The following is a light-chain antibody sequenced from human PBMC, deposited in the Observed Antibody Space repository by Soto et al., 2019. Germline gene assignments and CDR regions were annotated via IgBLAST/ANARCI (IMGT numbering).Light chain of an antibody. J-gene: IGLJ2*01. V-gene: IGLV2-23*01. CDR3: CSYAGMVV. CDR1: SSDVGSYNL. CDR2: EGS. Sequence: QSALTQPASVSGSPGQSFTISCTGTSSDVGSYNLVSWYQQHPGKAPKLMIYEGSKRPSGVSNRFSGSKSGNTASLTISGLQAEDEADYYCCSYAGMVVFGGGTKLTVL.